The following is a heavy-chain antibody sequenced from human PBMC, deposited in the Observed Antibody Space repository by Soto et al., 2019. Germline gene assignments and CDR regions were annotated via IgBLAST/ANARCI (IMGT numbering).Heavy chain of an antibody. D-gene: IGHD5-18*01. CDR3: ARDPRGKYSYGPDY. CDR2: IWYDGSNK. CDR1: GFTFSSYG. J-gene: IGHJ4*02. V-gene: IGHV3-33*01. Sequence: GGSLRLSCAASGFTFSSYGMHWVRQAPGKGLEWVAVIWYDGSNKYYADSVKGRFTISRDNSKNTLYLQMNSLRAEDTAVYYCARDPRGKYSYGPDYWGQGTLVTVSS.